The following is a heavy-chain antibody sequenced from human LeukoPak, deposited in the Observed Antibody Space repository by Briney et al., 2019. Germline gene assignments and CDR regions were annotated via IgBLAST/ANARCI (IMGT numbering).Heavy chain of an antibody. V-gene: IGHV3-11*06. J-gene: IGHJ4*02. Sequence: GGSLRLSCAASGFTFSDYYMSWIRQAPGKGLEWVSYISSSSSYTNYADSVKGRFTISRDNAKNSLYLQMNSLRAEDTAVYYCARDLEAAAGPLDYWGQGTLVTVSS. D-gene: IGHD6-13*01. CDR2: ISSSSSYT. CDR1: GFTFSDYY. CDR3: ARDLEAAAGPLDY.